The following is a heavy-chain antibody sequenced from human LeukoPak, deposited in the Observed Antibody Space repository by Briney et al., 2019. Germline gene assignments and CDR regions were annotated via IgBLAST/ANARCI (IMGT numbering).Heavy chain of an antibody. CDR1: GFTFSSYG. V-gene: IGHV3-30*18. CDR2: ISYDGSNK. J-gene: IGHJ4*02. D-gene: IGHD2-21*01. Sequence: GRSLRLSCAASGFTFSSYGMHWVRQAPGKGLEWVAVISYDGSNKYYADSVKGRFTISRDNSKNTLYLQMNSLRSEDTAVYYCAKDLSWWGFGDYWGQGVLVTVSS. CDR3: AKDLSWWGFGDY.